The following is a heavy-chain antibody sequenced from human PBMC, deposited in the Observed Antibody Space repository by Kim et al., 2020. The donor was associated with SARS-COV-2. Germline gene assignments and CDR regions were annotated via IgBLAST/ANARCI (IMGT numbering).Heavy chain of an antibody. D-gene: IGHD3-22*01. V-gene: IGHV4-31*02. J-gene: IGHJ4*02. Sequence: LKTRLTISVDTSKNEFSLKLSSVTAADTAVYYCARVEGAGYYDSSGYLGYWGQGILVTVSS. CDR3: ARVEGAGYYDSSGYLGY.